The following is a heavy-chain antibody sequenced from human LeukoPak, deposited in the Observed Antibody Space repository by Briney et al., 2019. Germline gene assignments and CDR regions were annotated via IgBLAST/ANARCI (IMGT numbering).Heavy chain of an antibody. CDR1: GGSISSSSYY. V-gene: IGHV4-39*01. Sequence: PSETLSLTXTVSGGSISSSSYYWGWIRQPPGKGLDWIGSIYYSGSTYYNPSLRSRVTISVDTSKNQFSLKLSSVTAADTAVYYCARHFVPVREARPNWFDPWGQGTLVTVSS. CDR2: IYYSGST. CDR3: ARHFVPVREARPNWFDP. J-gene: IGHJ5*02. D-gene: IGHD6-6*01.